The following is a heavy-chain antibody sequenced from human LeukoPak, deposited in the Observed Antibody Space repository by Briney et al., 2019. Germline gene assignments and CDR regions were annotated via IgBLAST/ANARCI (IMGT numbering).Heavy chain of an antibody. CDR1: GFTISTYE. CDR3: ARGEDGDYYFQH. J-gene: IGHJ1*01. Sequence: GSLRLSCAASGFTISTYEMDWVRQAPGKGLEWIGEINHSGSSNYNPSLKSRVTISVDTSKNQFSLKLSSVTAADTAVYYCARGEDGDYYFQHWGQGALVTVSS. CDR2: INHSGSS. V-gene: IGHV4-34*01. D-gene: IGHD4-17*01.